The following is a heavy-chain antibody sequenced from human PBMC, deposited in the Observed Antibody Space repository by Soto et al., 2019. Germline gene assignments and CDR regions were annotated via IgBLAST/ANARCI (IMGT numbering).Heavy chain of an antibody. D-gene: IGHD6-13*01. CDR3: AREDSGIAAAGAFRDYYGMDV. J-gene: IGHJ6*02. CDR1: GGSVSSGSYY. V-gene: IGHV4-61*01. Sequence: QVQLQESGPGLVKPSETLSLTCTVSGGSVSSGSYYWSWIRQPPGKGLEWIGYIYYSGSTNYNPSLKSRVTISVDTSKNQFSLKLSSVTAADTAVYYCAREDSGIAAAGAFRDYYGMDVWGQGTTVTVSS. CDR2: IYYSGST.